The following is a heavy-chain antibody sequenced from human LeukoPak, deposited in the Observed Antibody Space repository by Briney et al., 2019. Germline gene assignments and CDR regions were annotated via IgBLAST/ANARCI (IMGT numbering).Heavy chain of an antibody. CDR1: GYTFTSYY. Sequence: GASVKVSCKASGYTFTSYYMHWVRQAPGQGLEWMGWINPNSGGTNYAQKFQGRVTMTRDTSISTAYMELSRLRSDDTAVYYCARVRGGIQLWLRISPDFDYWGQGTLVTVSS. CDR3: ARVRGGIQLWLRISPDFDY. CDR2: INPNSGGT. D-gene: IGHD5-18*01. V-gene: IGHV1-2*02. J-gene: IGHJ4*02.